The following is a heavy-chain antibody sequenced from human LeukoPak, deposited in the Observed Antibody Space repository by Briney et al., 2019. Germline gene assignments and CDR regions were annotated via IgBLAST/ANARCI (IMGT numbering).Heavy chain of an antibody. Sequence: PGGSLRLSCAASGFTFSSYAMHWVRQAPGKGLEWVAVISYDGSNKYYEDSVKGRFTISRDNSKNTLDLQMNSLRAEDTAVYYCARRGPSSSWYTDDAFDIWGQGTMVTVSS. D-gene: IGHD6-13*01. CDR2: ISYDGSNK. V-gene: IGHV3-30*04. J-gene: IGHJ3*02. CDR3: ARRGPSSSWYTDDAFDI. CDR1: GFTFSSYA.